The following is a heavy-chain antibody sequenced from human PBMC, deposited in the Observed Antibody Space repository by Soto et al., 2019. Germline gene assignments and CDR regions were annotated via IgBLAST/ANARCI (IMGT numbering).Heavy chain of an antibody. CDR2: IDPSDSYT. V-gene: IGHV5-10-1*01. D-gene: IGHD6-13*01. CDR3: ARLQAAAGDNDLTFDY. Sequence: EVQLVQSGAEVKKPGESLRISCKGSGYSFTSYWISWVRQMPGKGLAWLGRIDPSDSYTNSSPSFPGHVTISADKSIRTAYLQWSSLKASDTAMYYCARLQAAAGDNDLTFDYWGQGTLVTVSS. CDR1: GYSFTSYW. J-gene: IGHJ4*02.